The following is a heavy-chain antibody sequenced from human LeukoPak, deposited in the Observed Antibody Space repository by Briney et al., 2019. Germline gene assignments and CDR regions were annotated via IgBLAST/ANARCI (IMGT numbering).Heavy chain of an antibody. J-gene: IGHJ5*02. Sequence: GGSLRLSCEASGFTFSAYAMTWVRQAPGKGLEWVSSIGSDGKTHYSESVKGRFAISRDNSKSMLFLQLNSLRAEETALYYCARGVRYCSGANCYRWFDPWGQGTLVTVSS. CDR2: IGSDGKT. V-gene: IGHV3-23*01. D-gene: IGHD2-15*01. CDR1: GFTFSAYA. CDR3: ARGVRYCSGANCYRWFDP.